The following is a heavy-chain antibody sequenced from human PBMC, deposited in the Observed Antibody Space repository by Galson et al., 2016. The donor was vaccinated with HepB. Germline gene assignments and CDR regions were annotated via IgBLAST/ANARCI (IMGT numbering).Heavy chain of an antibody. CDR3: ARGATVGARVWFDP. V-gene: IGHV1-69*06. J-gene: IGHJ5*02. CDR1: GGTFNSYV. D-gene: IGHD1-26*01. CDR2: ITLIFGSA. Sequence: SVKVSCKASGGTFNSYVINWVRQAPGHGLEWMGGITLIFGSATYAQKFQGRVTITAVKSAHTVYMELRSLRSEDTAVYYCARGATVGARVWFDPWGQGTLVTVSS.